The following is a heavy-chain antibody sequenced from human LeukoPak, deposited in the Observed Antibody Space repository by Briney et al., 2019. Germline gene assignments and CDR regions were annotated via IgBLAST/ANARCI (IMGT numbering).Heavy chain of an antibody. CDR3: ARIFMVRGVILPFDY. Sequence: PSETLSLTCTVSGGAISSYYWSWIRQPAGKGLEWIGRIYTSGSTNYNPSLKSRVTMSVDTSKNQFSLKLSSVTAADTAVYYCARIFMVRGVILPFDYWGQGTLVTVSS. CDR1: GGAISSYY. V-gene: IGHV4-4*07. CDR2: IYTSGST. J-gene: IGHJ4*02. D-gene: IGHD3-10*01.